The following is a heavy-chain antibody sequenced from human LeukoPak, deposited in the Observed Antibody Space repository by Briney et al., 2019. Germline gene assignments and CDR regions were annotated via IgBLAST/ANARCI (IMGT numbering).Heavy chain of an antibody. CDR2: IYTSGST. V-gene: IGHV4-4*07. Sequence: SETLSLTCTVSGGSISSYYWSWIRQPAGKGLEWIGRIYTSGSTNYNPSLKSRVTMSVDTSKNQFSLKLSSVTAADTAVYYCARDSWYYYDSSGHNWFDPWGQGTLVTVSS. J-gene: IGHJ5*02. CDR3: ARDSWYYYDSSGHNWFDP. CDR1: GGSISSYY. D-gene: IGHD3-22*01.